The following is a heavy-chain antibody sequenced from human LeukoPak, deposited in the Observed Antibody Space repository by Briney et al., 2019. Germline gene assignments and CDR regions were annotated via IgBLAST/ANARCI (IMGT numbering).Heavy chain of an antibody. CDR3: ARAGGYFDL. Sequence: GGSLRLSCVASGFTFSSYEMNWVRQAPGKGLEWVSYISSSGSTIHYADSVKGRFTISRDNAKNSLYLQMNRLRAEDTAVYYCARAGGYFDLWGRGTLVTVSS. CDR1: GFTFSSYE. D-gene: IGHD1-14*01. CDR2: ISSSGSTI. J-gene: IGHJ2*01. V-gene: IGHV3-48*03.